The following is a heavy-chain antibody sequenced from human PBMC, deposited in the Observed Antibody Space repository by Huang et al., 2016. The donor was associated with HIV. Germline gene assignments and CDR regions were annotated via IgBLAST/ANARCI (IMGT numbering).Heavy chain of an antibody. Sequence: EVQLVESGGGLVKPGGSLRLSCAASGFTLSTYRLNWVRQAPGKGLEWVSSISSRTSYIYYAASVEGRFTIARDNAKNSFYLQMNSLTAEDTAVYYCVRQSEGSGSYFDYWGQGTLVTVSS. V-gene: IGHV3-21*01. CDR3: VRQSEGSGSYFDY. D-gene: IGHD1-26*01. CDR2: ISSRTSYI. CDR1: GFTLSTYR. J-gene: IGHJ4*02.